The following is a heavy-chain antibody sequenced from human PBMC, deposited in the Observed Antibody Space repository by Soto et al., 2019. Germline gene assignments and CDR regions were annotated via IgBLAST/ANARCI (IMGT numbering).Heavy chain of an antibody. Sequence: ASVKVSCKASGYTFRNFGISWVRQVPGQEFEWMGWISAYNGNTFSAQKVQDRLTMTTDKSTTTAYMELRSLRSDDTAIYYCARDRPLCELLPGDYHYYGMDVWGQGTTVTVSS. D-gene: IGHD2-15*01. CDR1: GYTFRNFG. CDR2: ISAYNGNT. CDR3: ARDRPLCELLPGDYHYYGMDV. V-gene: IGHV1-18*01. J-gene: IGHJ6*02.